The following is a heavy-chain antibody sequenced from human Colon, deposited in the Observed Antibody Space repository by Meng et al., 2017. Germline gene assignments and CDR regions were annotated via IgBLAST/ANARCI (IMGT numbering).Heavy chain of an antibody. D-gene: IGHD1-14*01. CDR1: GYSFTSYW. CDR2: INPVNSDT. J-gene: IGHJ4*02. V-gene: IGHV5-51*01. Sequence: GGSLRLSCKGSGYSFTSYWIGWVRQMPEKGLEWIALINPVNSDTRYGPSFQGQVAISVDTSINTAHLQLTTLKASDTALYYCAIRPAITGAPFQYWGQGTLVTVSS. CDR3: AIRPAITGAPFQY.